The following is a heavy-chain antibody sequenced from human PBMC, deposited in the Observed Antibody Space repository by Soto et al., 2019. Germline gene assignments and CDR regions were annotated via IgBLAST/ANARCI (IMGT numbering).Heavy chain of an antibody. V-gene: IGHV3-9*03. D-gene: IGHD3-16*01. CDR1: GFTFDDYA. CDR2: ISWNSGRI. CDR3: AKARLWGGDGYNSYYYNAMDV. Sequence: EMQLVESGGGLVQPGRSLRLSCAASGFTFDDYAMYWVRQAPGKGLEWVSGISWNSGRIGYADSVKGRFTICRDNAKNSLYLQMNSLRPEDMALYYCAKARLWGGDGYNSYYYNAMDVWGQGTTVTVSS. J-gene: IGHJ6*02.